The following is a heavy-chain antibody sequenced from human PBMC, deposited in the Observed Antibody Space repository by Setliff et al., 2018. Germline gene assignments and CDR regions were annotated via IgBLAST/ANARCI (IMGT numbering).Heavy chain of an antibody. J-gene: IGHJ4*02. CDR2: IYTSGII. CDR1: DGSISTYY. Sequence: PSETLSLTCTVSDGSISTYYWSWIRQPPGRGLEYTGYIYTSGIINYNPSLKSRVTMSLDTSKNQFSLSLTSVTAADTAMYFCARTARVPDCSGQGILVTVSS. V-gene: IGHV4-4*08. CDR3: ARTARVPDC.